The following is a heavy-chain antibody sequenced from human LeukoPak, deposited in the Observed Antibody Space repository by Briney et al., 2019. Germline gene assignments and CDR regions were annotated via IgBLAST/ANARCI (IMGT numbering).Heavy chain of an antibody. V-gene: IGHV4-38-2*02. D-gene: IGHD3-10*01. CDR1: GYSISSGYY. CDR3: ARSTGFGSFDY. J-gene: IGHJ4*02. Sequence: SETLSLTCTVSGYSISSGYYWGWIRQPPGKGLEWIGSIYHSGSTYYNPSLKSRVTISVDTSKNQFSLKLSSVTAADTAVYYCARSTGFGSFDYWGQGTLVTVSS. CDR2: IYHSGST.